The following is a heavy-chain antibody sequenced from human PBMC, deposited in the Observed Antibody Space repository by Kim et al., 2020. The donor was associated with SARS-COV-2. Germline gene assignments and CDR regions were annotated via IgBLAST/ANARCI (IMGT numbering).Heavy chain of an antibody. CDR2: IIPIFGTA. V-gene: IGHV1-69*13. CDR1: GGTFSSYA. CDR3: AKPITMSRPGDKSDAFDI. D-gene: IGHD3-10*02. Sequence: SVKVSCKASGGTFSSYAISWVRQAPGQGLEWMGGIIPIFGTANYAQKFQGRVTITADESTSTAYMELSSLRSEDTAVYYCAKPITMSRPGDKSDAFDIWGQGTMVTVSS. J-gene: IGHJ3*02.